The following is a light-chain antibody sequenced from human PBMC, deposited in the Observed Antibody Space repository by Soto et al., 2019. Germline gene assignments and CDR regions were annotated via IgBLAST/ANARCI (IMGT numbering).Light chain of an antibody. CDR3: QQYNNWLT. V-gene: IGKV3-15*01. J-gene: IGKJ4*01. Sequence: EIVMTQSPATLSVSPGERATLFCRASQSVNNNLAWYQQKPGQAPRLLIYAASTRATGIPARFSGSGSGTEFTLTVSSLQSEDFALYYCQQYNNWLTFGGGTKVEVK. CDR1: QSVNNN. CDR2: AAS.